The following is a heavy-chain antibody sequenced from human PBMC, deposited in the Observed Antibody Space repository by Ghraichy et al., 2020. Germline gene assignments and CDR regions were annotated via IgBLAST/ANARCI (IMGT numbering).Heavy chain of an antibody. CDR3: VGEEYYCDRSGYLY. CDR2: IYYSGST. V-gene: IGHV4-39*07. J-gene: IGHJ4*02. D-gene: IGHD3-22*01. Sequence: SETLSLTCTVSGGSISSSSYYWGWIRQPPGKGLEWIASIYYSGSTYYNPSLKSRVTISVDTSKNQFSLKLSSVTAADTAVYYCVGEEYYCDRSGYLYWGQGTLVTVSS. CDR1: GGSISSSSYY.